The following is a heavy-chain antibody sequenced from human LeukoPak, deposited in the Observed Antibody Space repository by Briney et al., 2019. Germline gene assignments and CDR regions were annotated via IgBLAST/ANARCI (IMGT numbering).Heavy chain of an antibody. J-gene: IGHJ5*02. Sequence: SETLSLTCAVYGGSFSGYYWSWIRQPPGKGLEWIGEINHSGSTNYNPSLKSRVTISVDTSKNQFSLELSSMTAADTAVYYCARGLPVPSSSWYPAYWFDPWGQGTLVTVSS. CDR2: INHSGST. CDR3: ARGLPVPSSSWYPAYWFDP. CDR1: GGSFSGYY. D-gene: IGHD6-13*01. V-gene: IGHV4-34*01.